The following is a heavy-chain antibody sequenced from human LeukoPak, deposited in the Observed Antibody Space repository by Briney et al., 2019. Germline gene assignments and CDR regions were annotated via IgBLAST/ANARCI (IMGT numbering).Heavy chain of an antibody. CDR1: GYSISMGCY. CDR2: IYQGGST. J-gene: IGHJ4*02. Sequence: PSESLSLTCAVSGYSISMGCYWGGIRQPPGMGLECSGSIYQGGSTSYNPSLKSRLTISLYTSTNHSSLKLSSVTAADTAVYYCARLPVLLWFGGPYYFDYWGQGTLVTVSS. V-gene: IGHV4-38-2*01. D-gene: IGHD3-10*01. CDR3: ARLPVLLWFGGPYYFDY.